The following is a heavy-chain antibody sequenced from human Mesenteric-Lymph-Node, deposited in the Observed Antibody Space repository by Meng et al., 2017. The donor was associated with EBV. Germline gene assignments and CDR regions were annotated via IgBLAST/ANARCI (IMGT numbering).Heavy chain of an antibody. J-gene: IGHJ4*02. V-gene: IGHV3-30*18. CDR2: ILSDGRDK. D-gene: IGHD1-26*01. CDR3: AKRSGATETVDN. Sequence: LVESGGGVVQPGRSLRLSCEVSGFTFSVYGMHWVRQAPGKGLEWVGVILSDGRDKYSTDSVKGRFTISRDNSKNMLFLQMNNLTPEDTAVYYCAKRSGATETVDNWGQGTLVTVSS. CDR1: GFTFSVYG.